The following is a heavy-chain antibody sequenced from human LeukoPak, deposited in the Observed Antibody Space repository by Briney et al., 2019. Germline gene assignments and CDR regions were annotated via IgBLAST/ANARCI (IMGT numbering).Heavy chain of an antibody. Sequence: GGSLRLSCAASGFTFSRYSMNWVRQAPGKGLEWVSSISISSNYIYYADSVKGRFTISRDNAKNSLYLQMNSLRAEDTAVYYCARGGSGYSYGKIDSWGQGILVTVSS. CDR1: GFTFSRYS. CDR2: ISISSNYI. D-gene: IGHD5-18*01. V-gene: IGHV3-21*01. CDR3: ARGGSGYSYGKIDS. J-gene: IGHJ4*02.